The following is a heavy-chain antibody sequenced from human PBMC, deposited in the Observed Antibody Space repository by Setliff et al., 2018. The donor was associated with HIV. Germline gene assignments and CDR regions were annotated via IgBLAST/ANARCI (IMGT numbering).Heavy chain of an antibody. V-gene: IGHV3-23*01. CDR3: AKAGYSSSWYESFYGY. CDR2: ISGSGGST. CDR1: GFTFSSYA. D-gene: IGHD6-13*01. J-gene: IGHJ4*02. Sequence: GGSLRLSCAASGFTFSSYAMSWVRQAPGKGLEWVSAISGSGGSTYYADSVKGRFTISRDNSKNTLYLQMNSLRAEDTAVYYCAKAGYSSSWYESFYGYWGQGALVTVSS.